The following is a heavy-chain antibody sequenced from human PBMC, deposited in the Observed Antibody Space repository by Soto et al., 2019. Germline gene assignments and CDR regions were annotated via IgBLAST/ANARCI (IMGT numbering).Heavy chain of an antibody. D-gene: IGHD4-17*01. CDR1: GFTFSSYS. CDR2: ISSSSSYI. V-gene: IGHV3-21*01. Sequence: GESLKISCAASGFTFSSYSMNWVRQAPGKGLEWVSSISSSSSYIYYADSVKGRFTISRDNAKNSLYLQMNSLRAEDTAVYYCASDYGERGAFDYWGQGTLVTVSS. CDR3: ASDYGERGAFDY. J-gene: IGHJ4*02.